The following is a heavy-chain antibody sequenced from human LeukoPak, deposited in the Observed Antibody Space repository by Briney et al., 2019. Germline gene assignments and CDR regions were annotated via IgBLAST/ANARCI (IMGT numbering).Heavy chain of an antibody. Sequence: GGSLRLSCAASGFTFRSSAMSWLRPGLGRGLEWVATISGSGRSTYYADSVRGRFTISSDDSTNTLYLQMNSLRAEDTAIYYCGRVAERSLNPVSKGFFDSWGEGTLVTVSS. J-gene: IGHJ5*01. V-gene: IGHV3-23*01. CDR1: GFTFRSSA. D-gene: IGHD4-4*01. CDR2: ISGSGRST. CDR3: GRVAERSLNPVSKGFFDS.